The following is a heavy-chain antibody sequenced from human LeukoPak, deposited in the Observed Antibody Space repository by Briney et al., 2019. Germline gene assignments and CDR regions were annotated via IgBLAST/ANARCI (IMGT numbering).Heavy chain of an antibody. V-gene: IGHV1-8*01. J-gene: IGHJ6*02. Sequence: ASVKVSCKASGYTFTSYDINWVRQATGQGLEWMGWMNPNSGNTGYAQKFQGRVTMTRNTSISTAYMELSSLRSEDTAVYYCAREANLAYCGGDCYSDYYYGMDVWGQGTTVTVSS. CDR1: GYTFTSYD. CDR3: AREANLAYCGGDCYSDYYYGMDV. CDR2: MNPNSGNT. D-gene: IGHD2-21*02.